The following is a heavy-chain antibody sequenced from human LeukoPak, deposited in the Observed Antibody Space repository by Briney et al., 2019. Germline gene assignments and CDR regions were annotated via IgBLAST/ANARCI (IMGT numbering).Heavy chain of an antibody. Sequence: GASMKVSCKASGFTFTSSAMQWVRQARGQRLEWIGWIVVGSGNTNYAQKFQERVTITRDMSTSTAYMELSSLRSEDTAVYYCAAGGGYSYGYFDYWGQGTLVTVSS. J-gene: IGHJ4*02. D-gene: IGHD5-18*01. CDR3: AAGGGYSYGYFDY. CDR2: IVVGSGNT. V-gene: IGHV1-58*02. CDR1: GFTFTSSA.